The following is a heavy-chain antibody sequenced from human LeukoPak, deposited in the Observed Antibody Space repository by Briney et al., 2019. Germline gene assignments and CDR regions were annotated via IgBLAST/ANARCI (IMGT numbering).Heavy chain of an antibody. Sequence: SVKVSCKASGGTFSSYAISWVRQAPGQGLEWMRGIIPIFGTANYAQKFQGRVTITADESTSTAYMELSSLRSEDTAVYYCARDQLDGGYWFDPWGQGTLVTVSS. D-gene: IGHD2-2*01. J-gene: IGHJ5*02. V-gene: IGHV1-69*13. CDR1: GGTFSSYA. CDR3: ARDQLDGGYWFDP. CDR2: IIPIFGTA.